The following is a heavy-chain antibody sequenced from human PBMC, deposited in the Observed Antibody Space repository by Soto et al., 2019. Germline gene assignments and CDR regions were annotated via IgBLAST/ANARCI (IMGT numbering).Heavy chain of an antibody. V-gene: IGHV1-69*04. CDR1: GGTFSSYT. J-gene: IGHJ3*02. CDR3: ARERVVAASRARAFDI. CDR2: IIPILGIA. D-gene: IGHD2-15*01. Sequence: SVKVSCKASGGTFSSYTISWVRQAPGQGLEWMGRIIPILGIANYAQKFQGRVTITADKSTSTAYMELSSLRSEDTAVYYCARERVVAASRARAFDIWGQGTMLTVAS.